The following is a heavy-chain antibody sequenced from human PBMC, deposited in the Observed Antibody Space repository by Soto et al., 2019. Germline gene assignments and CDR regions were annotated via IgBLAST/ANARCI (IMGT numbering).Heavy chain of an antibody. Sequence: EGSLRLCCAAAGFTFRSYAMSWVRQAQGKGLEWVSAISGSVGSTYYADSVKGRFTISRDNSKNTLYLQMNSLRAEDTAVYYCAKDGGRDCSGGSCYSGYYYYGMDVWGQGTTVTAP. J-gene: IGHJ6*02. CDR1: GFTFRSYA. CDR3: AKDGGRDCSGGSCYSGYYYYGMDV. D-gene: IGHD2-15*01. CDR2: ISGSVGST. V-gene: IGHV3-23*01.